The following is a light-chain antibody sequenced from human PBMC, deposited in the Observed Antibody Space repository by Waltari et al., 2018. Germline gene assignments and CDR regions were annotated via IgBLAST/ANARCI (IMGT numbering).Light chain of an antibody. CDR3: QSYDTSLSVV. CDR2: GTS. J-gene: IGLJ3*02. V-gene: IGLV1-40*01. Sequence: QSVLTQPPSVSGAPGPRVTISCTGSGSNIGAGYDVHWYQQLPRAAPKLLIYGTSSRPLGVPDRFFGSTSGTSASLAITGLQAEDEAVYYCQSYDTSLSVVFGGGTKLTVL. CDR1: GSNIGAGYD.